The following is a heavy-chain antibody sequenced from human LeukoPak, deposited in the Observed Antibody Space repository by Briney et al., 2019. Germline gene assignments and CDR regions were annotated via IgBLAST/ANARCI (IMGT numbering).Heavy chain of an antibody. Sequence: PGRSLRLSCAASGFTFSSYGMHWVRQAPGKGLEWVAVIWYDGGNKYYADSVKGRFTISRDNSKNTLYLQMNSLRAEDTAVYYCARGRAGAARSTNFDYWGQGTLVTVSS. V-gene: IGHV3-33*01. D-gene: IGHD2/OR15-2a*01. CDR2: IWYDGGNK. J-gene: IGHJ4*02. CDR1: GFTFSSYG. CDR3: ARGRAGAARSTNFDY.